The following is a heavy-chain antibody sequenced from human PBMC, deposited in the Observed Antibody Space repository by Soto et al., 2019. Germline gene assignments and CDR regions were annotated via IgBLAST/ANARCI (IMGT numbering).Heavy chain of an antibody. Sequence: QVQLVESGGGVVQPGRSLRLSCAASGFTFNSYAMHWVRQAPGKGLEWLAVVSYDGTYKYYTDSVKGRFTISRDNSKNTLYLQMSGLRPEDTAVYYCAEDRAHGDPFYYGMDVWGQGTTVTVSS. CDR2: VSYDGTYK. CDR3: AEDRAHGDPFYYGMDV. V-gene: IGHV3-30*18. J-gene: IGHJ6*02. CDR1: GFTFNSYA. D-gene: IGHD4-17*01.